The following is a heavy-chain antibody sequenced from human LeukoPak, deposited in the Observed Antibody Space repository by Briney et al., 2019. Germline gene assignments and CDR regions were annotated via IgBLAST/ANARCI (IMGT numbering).Heavy chain of an antibody. CDR1: GFTFSNYS. Sequence: KPGGSLRLSCAASGFTFSNYSMTRVPQAPWKKLEWVSSISSSSSYIYYADSVKGRFTISRDNAKNSLYLQMNSLRAEDTAVYYCARDSRNNVVRGVIINRPFDYWGQGTLVSVSS. CDR2: ISSSSSYI. CDR3: ARDSRNNVVRGVIINRPFDY. J-gene: IGHJ4*02. V-gene: IGHV3-21*01. D-gene: IGHD3-10*01.